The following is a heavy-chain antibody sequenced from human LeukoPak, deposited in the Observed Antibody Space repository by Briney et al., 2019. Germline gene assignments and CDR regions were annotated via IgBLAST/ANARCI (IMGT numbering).Heavy chain of an antibody. D-gene: IGHD6-19*01. Sequence: GGAQRLSCVASGFTFSDYNMNWVRQAPGKGLEWVSSFTTSSSYMYYADSVKGRFTISRDNAKNSLYLHMNSLRAEDTAVYYCARHGSGWYMNDYWGQGTLVTVSS. CDR3: ARHGSGWYMNDY. J-gene: IGHJ4*02. V-gene: IGHV3-21*01. CDR2: FTTSSSYM. CDR1: GFTFSDYN.